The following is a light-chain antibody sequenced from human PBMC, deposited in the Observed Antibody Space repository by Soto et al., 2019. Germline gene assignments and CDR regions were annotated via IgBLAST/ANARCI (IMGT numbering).Light chain of an antibody. V-gene: IGKV3-15*01. J-gene: IGKJ5*01. CDR1: QSVSSN. Sequence: EIVMTQSPATLSVSPGERATLSCRATQSVSSNLAWYQQKPGQAPRLLIYGASTRATGIPARFSGSRSGTEFTLTISSLQPEDFAVYYCQQYNNSPPTFGQGTRLEIK. CDR2: GAS. CDR3: QQYNNSPPT.